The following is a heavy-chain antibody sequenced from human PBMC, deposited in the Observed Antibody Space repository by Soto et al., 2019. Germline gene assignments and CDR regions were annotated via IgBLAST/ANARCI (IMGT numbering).Heavy chain of an antibody. CDR3: ARRHDILTGSDSFDV. D-gene: IGHD3-9*01. Sequence: QVQLQESGPGLVKPSQTLSLTCTLSGGSISSEGYYWTWIRQHPGKGLEWIGDFYYSGTTSYNPSLKSRLTISGDTSNNQCSLRLSSVTAADTAMYYCARRHDILTGSDSFDVWGRGTMVTVSS. V-gene: IGHV4-31*03. CDR2: FYYSGTT. CDR1: GGSISSEGYY. J-gene: IGHJ3*01.